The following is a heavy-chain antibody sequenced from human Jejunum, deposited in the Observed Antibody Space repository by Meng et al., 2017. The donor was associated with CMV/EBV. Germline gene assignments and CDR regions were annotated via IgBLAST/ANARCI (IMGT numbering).Heavy chain of an antibody. CDR3: TSARLKAIRGYFYHHGMDV. J-gene: IGHJ6*02. CDR2: IYACAGA. D-gene: IGHD2-2*02. Sequence: CSFQLMWVRQSPGGGLVWVSSIYACAGADYADSVKGRFRISRANSRNTVYLQMNNLRAEDTAVDYCTSARLKAIRGYFYHHGMDVWGPGTTVTVSS. V-gene: IGHV3-53*01. CDR1: CSFQ.